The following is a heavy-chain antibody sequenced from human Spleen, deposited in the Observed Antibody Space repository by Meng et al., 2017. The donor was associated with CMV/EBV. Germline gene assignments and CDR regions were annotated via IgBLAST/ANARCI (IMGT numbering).Heavy chain of an antibody. V-gene: IGHV3-30*04. CDR2: ISYDGGNK. D-gene: IGHD5-12*01. Sequence: VHLVESGGGVVQPGRSLRLSCAASGFTFSSYAMHWVRQAPDKGLEWVALISYDGGNKYYADSVKGRFTISRDISKNTLYLQMNSLRAEDTAVYYCAKGSRWLPSDFWGQGTLVTVSS. CDR1: GFTFSSYA. J-gene: IGHJ4*02. CDR3: AKGSRWLPSDF.